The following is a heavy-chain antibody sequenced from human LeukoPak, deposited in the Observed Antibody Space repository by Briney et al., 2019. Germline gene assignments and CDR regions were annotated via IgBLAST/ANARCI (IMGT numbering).Heavy chain of an antibody. CDR1: GFTFSSYW. J-gene: IGHJ4*02. V-gene: IGHV3-74*01. Sequence: PGGSLRLSCAASGFTFSSYWMHWVRQAPGKGLVWVSRIKSDGSTNYADSVKGRFTISRDNSKNSLYLQMNSLRAEDTAVYYCAKRGMTTIKEGFDYWGQGTLVTVSS. CDR3: AKRGMTTIKEGFDY. CDR2: IKSDGST. D-gene: IGHD5-24*01.